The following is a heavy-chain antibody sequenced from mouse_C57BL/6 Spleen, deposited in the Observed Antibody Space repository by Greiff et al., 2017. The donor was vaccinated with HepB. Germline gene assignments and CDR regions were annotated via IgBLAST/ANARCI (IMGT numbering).Heavy chain of an antibody. J-gene: IGHJ2*01. Sequence: QVQLQQSGAELVKPGASVKLSCKASGYTFTSYWMQWVKQRPGQGLEWIGEIDPSDSYTNYNQKFKGKATLTVDTSSSTAYMQLSSLTSEDSAVYYCARYGTTVVDYWGQGTTLTVSS. D-gene: IGHD1-1*01. CDR3: ARYGTTVVDY. CDR2: IDPSDSYT. CDR1: GYTFTSYW. V-gene: IGHV1-50*01.